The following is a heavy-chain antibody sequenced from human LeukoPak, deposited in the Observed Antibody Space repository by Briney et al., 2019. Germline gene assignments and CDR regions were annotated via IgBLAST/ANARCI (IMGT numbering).Heavy chain of an antibody. CDR3: ARDTSEMATTSEFDY. J-gene: IGHJ4*02. D-gene: IGHD5-24*01. V-gene: IGHV3-30*03. CDR1: GFTFSSYD. Sequence: GGSLRLSCAASGFTFSSYDMHWVRQAPGKGLEWVAVISYDGSNKYYADSVKGRFTISRDNSKNTLYLQMNSLRAEDTAVYYCARDTSEMATTSEFDYWGQGTLVTVSS. CDR2: ISYDGSNK.